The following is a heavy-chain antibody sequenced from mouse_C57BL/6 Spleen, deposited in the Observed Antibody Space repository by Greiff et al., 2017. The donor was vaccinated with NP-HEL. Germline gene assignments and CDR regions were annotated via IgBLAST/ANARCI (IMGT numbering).Heavy chain of an antibody. CDR1: GFNIKDDY. J-gene: IGHJ2*01. CDR3: TTGMVTTRGYFDY. V-gene: IGHV14-4*01. Sequence: VQLKQSGAELVRPGASVKLSCTASGFNIKDDYMHWVKQRPEQGLEWIGWIDPENGDTEYASKFQGKATITADTSSNTAYLQLSSLTSEDTAVYYCTTGMVTTRGYFDYWGQGTTLTVSS. D-gene: IGHD2-2*01. CDR2: IDPENGDT.